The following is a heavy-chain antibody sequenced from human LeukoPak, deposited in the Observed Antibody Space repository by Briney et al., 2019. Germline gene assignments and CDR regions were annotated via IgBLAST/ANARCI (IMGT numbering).Heavy chain of an antibody. CDR3: ARGIAAAGTGPSN. J-gene: IGHJ4*02. CDR1: GFTFSSYA. V-gene: IGHV3-30-3*01. D-gene: IGHD6-13*01. Sequence: GGSLRLSCAASGFTFSSYAMHWVRQAPGKGLEWVAVISYDGSNKYYADSVKGRFTISRDNSKNTLYLQMNSLRAEDTAVYYCARGIAAAGTGPSNWGQGTLVTVSS. CDR2: ISYDGSNK.